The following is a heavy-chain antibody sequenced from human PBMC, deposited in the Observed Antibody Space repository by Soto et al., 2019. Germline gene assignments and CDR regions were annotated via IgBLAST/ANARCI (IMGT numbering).Heavy chain of an antibody. Sequence: SVKVSCKASGGTFGSSTISWVRQAPGQGLEWMGRIIPILGIANYAQKFQGRVTITADKSTSTAYMELSSLRSEDTAVYYCAREASSGYAIGWRGYWGQGTLVTVSS. J-gene: IGHJ4*02. CDR3: AREASSGYAIGWRGY. CDR2: IIPILGIA. V-gene: IGHV1-69*04. D-gene: IGHD5-12*01. CDR1: GGTFGSST.